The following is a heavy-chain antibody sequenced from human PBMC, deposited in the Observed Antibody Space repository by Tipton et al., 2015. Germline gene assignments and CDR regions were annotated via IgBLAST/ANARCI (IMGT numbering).Heavy chain of an antibody. V-gene: IGHV4-61*01. CDR1: GSSVSSGSYY. D-gene: IGHD1-1*01. J-gene: IGHJ6*02. CDR2: IYYTGST. CDR3: ARENAYYYGMDV. Sequence: TLSLTCTVSGSSVSSGSYYWTWIRQPPGKGLEWIGYIYYTGSTSYNPSLKSRVSMSLDKSKNQFSLKLRSVTAADTAMYFCARENAYYYGMDVWGQGTTVTVSS.